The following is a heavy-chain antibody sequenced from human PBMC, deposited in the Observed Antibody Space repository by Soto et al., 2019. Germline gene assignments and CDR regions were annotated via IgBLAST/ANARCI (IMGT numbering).Heavy chain of an antibody. CDR3: TTDSYSTLTVVRFDY. V-gene: IGHV4-34*01. D-gene: IGHD2-8*01. CDR2: INHSGST. CDR1: GGSFSGYY. J-gene: IGHJ4*01. Sequence: PSETLSLTCAVYGGSFSGYYWSWIRQPPGKGLEWIGEINHSGSTNYNPSLKSRVTISVDTSKNQFSLKLSSVTAADTAVYYCTTDSYSTLTVVRFDYWGHGTLVTVSS.